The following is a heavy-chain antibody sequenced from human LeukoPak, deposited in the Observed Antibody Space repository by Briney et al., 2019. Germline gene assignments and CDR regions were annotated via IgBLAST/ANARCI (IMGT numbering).Heavy chain of an antibody. Sequence: PGGSLRLSCGASGFQWISYSMNWVRQAPGKGLEWVAVISYDGSNKYYVDSVKGRFTISRDNSKNTLYLQMNGLRAEDTAVYYCWAGGYGMDVWGQGTTVTVSS. V-gene: IGHV3-30*03. CDR1: GFQWISYS. D-gene: IGHD3-16*01. CDR3: WAGGYGMDV. J-gene: IGHJ6*02. CDR2: ISYDGSNK.